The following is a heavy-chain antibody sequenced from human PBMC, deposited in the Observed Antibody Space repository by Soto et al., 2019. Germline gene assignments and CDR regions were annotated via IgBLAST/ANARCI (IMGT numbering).Heavy chain of an antibody. CDR1: GGTFSSYA. CDR3: ASNWNYPTFDY. Sequence: VASVKVSCKASGGTFSSYAISWVRQAPGQGLEWMGGIIPIFGTANYAQKFQGRVTITADESTSTAYMELSSLRSEDTAVYYCASNWNYPTFDYWGQGTLVTVSS. CDR2: IIPIFGTA. D-gene: IGHD1-7*01. V-gene: IGHV1-69*13. J-gene: IGHJ4*02.